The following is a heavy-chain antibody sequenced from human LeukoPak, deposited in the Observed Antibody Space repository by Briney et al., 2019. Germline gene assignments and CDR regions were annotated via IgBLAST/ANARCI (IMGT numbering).Heavy chain of an antibody. CDR2: IDNGGSDT. CDR1: GFTFSNYW. D-gene: IGHD3-3*01. Sequence: GGSLRLSCAASGFTFSNYWMHWVRQAPGKGLVWVSRIDNGGSDTRHADSVKGRFTISRDNAKNSLYLQMNSLRAEDTAVYYCARDGTDFWSGYYRPSSHDYWGQGTLVTVSS. V-gene: IGHV3-74*01. CDR3: ARDGTDFWSGYYRPSSHDY. J-gene: IGHJ4*02.